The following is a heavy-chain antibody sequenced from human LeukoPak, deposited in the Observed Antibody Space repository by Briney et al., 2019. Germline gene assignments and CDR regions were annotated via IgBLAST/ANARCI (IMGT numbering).Heavy chain of an antibody. CDR2: ISDSGHTT. Sequence: GGSLRLSCAASGFTFKNSAMSWVRQAPGKGLVWVSAISDSGHTTYYADSVKGRFTISRDNSKNTLYLQMNSLRAEDTAVYYCARENYDSSGPLFNNWGQGTLVTVSS. V-gene: IGHV3-23*01. CDR3: ARENYDSSGPLFNN. CDR1: GFTFKNSA. J-gene: IGHJ4*02. D-gene: IGHD3-22*01.